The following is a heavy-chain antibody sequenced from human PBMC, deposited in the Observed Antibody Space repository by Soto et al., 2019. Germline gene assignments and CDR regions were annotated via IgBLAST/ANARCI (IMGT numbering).Heavy chain of an antibody. CDR1: GGSISSNHW. CDR3: ARGGISYSSGRDNWFDP. D-gene: IGHD6-19*01. Sequence: QVQLQESGPGLVRPSGTLSLTCAVSGGSISSNHWWSWVRQPPGKGLEWIGEVYHSGTTNHSPSLKSRVTISMDKSKNQFSLRLNSVTAADTAVYYCARGGISYSSGRDNWFDPWGQGTLVTVSS. V-gene: IGHV4-4*02. J-gene: IGHJ5*02. CDR2: VYHSGTT.